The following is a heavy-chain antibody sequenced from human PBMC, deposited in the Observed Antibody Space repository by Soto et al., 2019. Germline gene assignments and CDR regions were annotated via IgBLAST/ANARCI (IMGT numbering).Heavy chain of an antibody. CDR2: IFSNETT. J-gene: IGHJ4*02. Sequence: PSETRSFTCTLSGAAFPNNYSSWIRHPAGRGIKCPGYIFSNETTNYKPSLASRATISVDTSKNQLTLKLRSVTAADKAVYYCERGGDNSPWYYSLWGQGTLVTVSS. CDR3: ERGGDNSPWYYSL. V-gene: IGHV4-59*01. D-gene: IGHD3-10*01. CDR1: GAAFPNNY.